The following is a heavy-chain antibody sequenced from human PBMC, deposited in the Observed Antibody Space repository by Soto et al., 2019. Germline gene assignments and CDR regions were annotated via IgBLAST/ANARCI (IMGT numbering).Heavy chain of an antibody. D-gene: IGHD3-9*01. CDR2: ISAYNGNT. CDR1: GYTFTSYG. CDR3: AREGSYYDILTGYPPQDYNWFDP. J-gene: IGHJ5*02. V-gene: IGHV1-18*01. Sequence: QVQLVQSGAEVKKPGASVKVSCKASGYTFTSYGISWVRQAPGQGLEWMGWISAYNGNTNYAQKLQGRVTMTTDTSTSTGYMELRSLRSDDTDVYYCAREGSYYDILTGYPPQDYNWFDPWGQGTLVTVSS.